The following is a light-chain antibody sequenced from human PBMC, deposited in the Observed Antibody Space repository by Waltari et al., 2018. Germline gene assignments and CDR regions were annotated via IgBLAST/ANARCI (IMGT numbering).Light chain of an antibody. Sequence: QVVLTQSPSASASLGASVTLTCTLSSGHTNYAIAWHQQQPEKGPRYLMKLKSDGSHTKGDGIPDRCSGSSAGAERYLTISSLQSEDEADYYCQTWGTGIHGIFGGGTKLTVL. V-gene: IGLV4-69*01. J-gene: IGLJ2*01. CDR1: SGHTNYA. CDR3: QTWGTGIHGI. CDR2: LKSDGSH.